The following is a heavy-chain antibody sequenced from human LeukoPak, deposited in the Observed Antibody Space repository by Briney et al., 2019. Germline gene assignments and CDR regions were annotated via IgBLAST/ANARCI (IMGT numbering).Heavy chain of an antibody. CDR1: GASLSETS. Sequence: GASVKVSCKVSGASLSETSIHWVRQAPGQWLEGMGGFNPEDGESIFAQRFQGRFSMTEDTSTDTANMELRSLRPEDTAVYYCATADKWEPLDYWGQGTLVTVSS. CDR3: ATADKWEPLDY. J-gene: IGHJ4*02. CDR2: FNPEDGES. D-gene: IGHD1-26*01. V-gene: IGHV1-24*01.